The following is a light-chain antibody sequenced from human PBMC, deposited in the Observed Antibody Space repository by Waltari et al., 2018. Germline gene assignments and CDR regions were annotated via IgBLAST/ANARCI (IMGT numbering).Light chain of an antibody. V-gene: IGKV1-5*03. CDR3: QQYNSYSYT. CDR2: KAS. CDR1: QRISSW. Sequence: DIQMTQSPSTLSASVGDRVTITCRASQRISSWLAWYQQKPGKAPKLLIYKASSLESGVPSWFSGSGSGTEFTLTISSLQPDDFATYYCQQYNSYSYTFGQGTKLEIK. J-gene: IGKJ2*01.